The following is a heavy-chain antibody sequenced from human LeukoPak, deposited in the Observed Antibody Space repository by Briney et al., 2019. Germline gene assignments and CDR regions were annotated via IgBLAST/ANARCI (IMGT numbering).Heavy chain of an antibody. CDR3: ASNRYYYDSSGYFY. V-gene: IGHV3-23*01. CDR1: GFTFSSYA. D-gene: IGHD3-22*01. Sequence: QTGGSLRLSCAASGFTFSSYAMSWVRQAPGKGLEWVSAIGGSGGSTYYADSVKGRFTISRDNSKNTLYLQMNSLRAEDTAVYYCASNRYYYDSSGYFYWGQGTLVTVSS. CDR2: IGGSGGST. J-gene: IGHJ4*02.